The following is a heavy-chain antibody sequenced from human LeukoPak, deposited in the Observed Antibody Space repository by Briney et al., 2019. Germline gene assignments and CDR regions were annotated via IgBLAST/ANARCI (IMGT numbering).Heavy chain of an antibody. V-gene: IGHV3-23*01. CDR2: ITGSGGNT. Sequence: PGASLRLSCAASGFTFSNYAMRWVRQAPGKGLEWVSAITGSGGNTHYADSVKGRFTISRDNSKNTVFLQMNSLRAEDTAVYYCAKWGDYDVLTGYYVSDYWGQGTLVTVSS. CDR3: AKWGDYDVLTGYYVSDY. D-gene: IGHD3-9*01. J-gene: IGHJ4*02. CDR1: GFTFSNYA.